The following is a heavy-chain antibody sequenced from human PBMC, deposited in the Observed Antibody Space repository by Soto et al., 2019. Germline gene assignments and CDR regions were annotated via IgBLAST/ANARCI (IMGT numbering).Heavy chain of an antibody. Sequence: ASVKVSCKASGYTFTSYAMHWVRQAPGQRLEWMGWINAGNGNTEYSQKFQGRVTITRDTSASTAYMELSSLRSEDTAVYYCASSPTGCSGGSCYFHYYYGMDVWGQGTTVTVSS. J-gene: IGHJ6*02. CDR2: INAGNGNT. D-gene: IGHD2-15*01. V-gene: IGHV1-3*01. CDR1: GYTFTSYA. CDR3: ASSPTGCSGGSCYFHYYYGMDV.